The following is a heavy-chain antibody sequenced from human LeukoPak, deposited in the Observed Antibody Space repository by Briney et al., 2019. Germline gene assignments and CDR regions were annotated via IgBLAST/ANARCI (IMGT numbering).Heavy chain of an antibody. D-gene: IGHD5-18*01. Sequence: PGGSLRLSCTASGFTFGQYVMSWVRQVPGKGLEWVSTINCNGASTGYADSVKGQFTISRDNAKNSLYLQMNSLRAEDTALYHCARSSIDTNMASGPYYYMDVWGKGTTVTVSS. CDR3: ARSSIDTNMASGPYYYMDV. CDR1: GFTFGQYV. V-gene: IGHV3-20*01. J-gene: IGHJ6*03. CDR2: INCNGAST.